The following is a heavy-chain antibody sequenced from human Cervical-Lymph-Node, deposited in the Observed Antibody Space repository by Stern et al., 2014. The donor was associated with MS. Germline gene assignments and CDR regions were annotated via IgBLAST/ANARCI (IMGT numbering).Heavy chain of an antibody. CDR1: GYTFTTYG. CDR3: ARDVNWNLDY. Sequence: QEKLVQSGAEVKTPGASVKVSCKASGYTFTTYGISWVRQAPGQGLESMGWRSNYRENTTFAEKIQDRVPMTTDTSTSTAYMELRSLRSDDTAVYYCARDVNWNLDYWGQGTLVTVSS. D-gene: IGHD1-1*01. CDR2: RSNYRENT. V-gene: IGHV1-18*01. J-gene: IGHJ4*02.